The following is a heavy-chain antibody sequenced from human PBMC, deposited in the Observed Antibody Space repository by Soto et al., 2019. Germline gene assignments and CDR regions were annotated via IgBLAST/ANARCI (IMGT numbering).Heavy chain of an antibody. CDR1: GFTFSSYG. V-gene: IGHV3-33*01. CDR3: ARTFRIAAAGQDFDY. D-gene: IGHD6-13*01. CDR2: IWYDGSNK. Sequence: QVQLVESGGGVVQPGRSLRLSCAASGFTFSSYGMHWVHQAPGKGLEWVAVIWYDGSNKYYADSVKGRFTISRDNSKNTLYLQMNSLRAEDTAVYYCARTFRIAAAGQDFDYWGQGTLVTVSS. J-gene: IGHJ4*02.